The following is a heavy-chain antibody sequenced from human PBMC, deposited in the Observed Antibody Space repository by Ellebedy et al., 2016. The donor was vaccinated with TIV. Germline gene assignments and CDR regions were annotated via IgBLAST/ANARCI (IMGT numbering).Heavy chain of an antibody. D-gene: IGHD6-13*01. CDR1: GYTFTGYY. Sequence: AASVKVSCKASGYTFTGYYMHWVRQAPGQGLEWMGWINPNSGVTNYAQKFQGWVTMTRDTSISTAYMELSRRRSDETAVYYCAISGGYSSSWYVGTNDAFDIWGQGTMVTVSS. J-gene: IGHJ3*02. CDR2: INPNSGVT. CDR3: AISGGYSSSWYVGTNDAFDI. V-gene: IGHV1-2*04.